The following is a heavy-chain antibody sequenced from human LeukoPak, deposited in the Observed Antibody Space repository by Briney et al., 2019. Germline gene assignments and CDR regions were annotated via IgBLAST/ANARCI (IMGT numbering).Heavy chain of an antibody. V-gene: IGHV3-30-3*02. CDR2: ISYDGSNK. Sequence: GGSLRLSCAASGFTFSSYGMHWVRQAPGKGLEWVAVISYDGSNKYYADSVKGRFTISRDNSKNTLYLQMNSLKTEDTAVYYCGKVGGWTQGADHIDYWGRGTLVTVSS. CDR3: GKVGGWTQGADHIDY. J-gene: IGHJ4*02. D-gene: IGHD1-26*01. CDR1: GFTFSSYG.